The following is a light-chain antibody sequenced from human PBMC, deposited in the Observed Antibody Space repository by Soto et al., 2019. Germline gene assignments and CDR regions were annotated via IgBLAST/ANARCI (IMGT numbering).Light chain of an antibody. Sequence: QSVLTQPPSASGTAGQRVTISCSGGRSNIGNNYVFWYQLLPGVTPRLLIYKDNKRPSGVPDRLSGSKSGTSASLAVSGLRSEGEADYYCATWDDSLVWVFGGGTKVTVL. V-gene: IGLV1-47*01. J-gene: IGLJ3*02. CDR2: KDN. CDR1: RSNIGNNY. CDR3: ATWDDSLVWV.